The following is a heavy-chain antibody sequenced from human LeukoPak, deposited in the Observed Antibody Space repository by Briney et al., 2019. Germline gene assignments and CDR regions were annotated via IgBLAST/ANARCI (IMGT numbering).Heavy chain of an antibody. CDR1: GFTFSSYD. CDR3: ARAEYYYYYGMDV. CDR2: ICTAGDT. Sequence: GGSLRLSCAASGFTFSSYDMHWVRQAPGKGLEWVSAICTAGDTYYPGSVRGRFTISRENAKNSLYLQMNSLRAGDTAVYYCARAEYYYYYGMDVWGQGTTVTVSS. J-gene: IGHJ6*02. V-gene: IGHV3-13*01.